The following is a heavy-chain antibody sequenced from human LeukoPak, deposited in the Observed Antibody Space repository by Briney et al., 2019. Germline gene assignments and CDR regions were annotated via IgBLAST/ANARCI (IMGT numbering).Heavy chain of an antibody. CDR2: ISGSGGST. V-gene: IGHV3-23*01. J-gene: IGHJ3*02. D-gene: IGHD3-16*02. CDR1: GFTFSSYW. Sequence: PGGSLRLSCAASGFTFSSYWMSWVRQAPGKGLEWVSAISGSGGSTYYAVSVKGRFTISRDNSKNTLYLQMNSLRAEDTAVYYCAKSGDMITFGGVIVPDAFDIWGQGTMVTVSS. CDR3: AKSGDMITFGGVIVPDAFDI.